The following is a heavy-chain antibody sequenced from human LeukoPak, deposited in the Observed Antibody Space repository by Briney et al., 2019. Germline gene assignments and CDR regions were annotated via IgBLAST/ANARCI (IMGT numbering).Heavy chain of an antibody. V-gene: IGHV3-33*08. Sequence: GGSLRLSCAASAFTFSFYSMNWVRQAPGKGLEWVAVIWYDGSNKYYADSVKGRFTISRDNSKNTLYLQMNSLRAEDTAVYYCARVRSMVRGPDINYYGMDVWGQGTTVTVSS. D-gene: IGHD3-10*01. CDR1: AFTFSFYS. CDR3: ARVRSMVRGPDINYYGMDV. CDR2: IWYDGSNK. J-gene: IGHJ6*02.